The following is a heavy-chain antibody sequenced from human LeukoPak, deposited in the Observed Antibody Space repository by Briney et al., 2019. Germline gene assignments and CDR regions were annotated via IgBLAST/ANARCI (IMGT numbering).Heavy chain of an antibody. V-gene: IGHV3-48*01. D-gene: IGHD5-12*01. CDR1: GFNFIDYS. CDR3: ARDHRYAFDN. CDR2: IGISSGNT. J-gene: IGHJ4*01. Sequence: PRGSLRLSCAASGFNFIDYSMNWVRQAPGKGLEGISYIGISSGNTKYADSVKGRFTISRDKARNSLYLQMNSLRVEDTAMYYCARDHRYAFDNWGHGTLITVSS.